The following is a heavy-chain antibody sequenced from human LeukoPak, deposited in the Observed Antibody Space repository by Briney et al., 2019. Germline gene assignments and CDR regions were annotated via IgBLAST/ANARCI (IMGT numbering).Heavy chain of an antibody. Sequence: GGSLRLSCAASGFTFSSYWMHWVRQAPGKGLVWVSRINSDGSSTSYADSAKGRFTISRDNAKNALYLQMNSLRAEDTAVYYCARDRGLYGMDVWGKGTTVTVSS. J-gene: IGHJ6*04. CDR3: ARDRGLYGMDV. CDR1: GFTFSSYW. CDR2: INSDGSST. V-gene: IGHV3-74*01.